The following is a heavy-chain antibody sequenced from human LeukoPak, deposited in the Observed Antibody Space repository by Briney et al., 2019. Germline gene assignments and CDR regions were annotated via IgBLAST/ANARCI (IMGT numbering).Heavy chain of an antibody. V-gene: IGHV1-18*01. CDR1: GYIFTSYG. Sequence: GASVKVSCKASGYIFTSYGISWVRQAPGQGLEWMGWINPYNGNTNYAQNLQGRVTMTTDTSTSTAYMELRSLRSDDTAVYFCARDQGSLTRSWYTGYWGQGTQVTVSS. CDR2: INPYNGNT. CDR3: ARDQGSLTRSWYTGY. D-gene: IGHD6-13*01. J-gene: IGHJ4*02.